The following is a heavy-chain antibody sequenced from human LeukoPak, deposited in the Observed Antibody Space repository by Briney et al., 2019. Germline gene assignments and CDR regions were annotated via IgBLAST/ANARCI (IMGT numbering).Heavy chain of an antibody. D-gene: IGHD3-22*01. Sequence: GGSLRLSCAASGFTFSSYSMNWVRQAPGKGLEWVSSISSSSSYIYYADSVKGRFTISRDNAKNSLYLQMNSLRAEDTAVYYCARETYYYDSSGHRVFDYWGQGTLVTVSS. V-gene: IGHV3-21*01. CDR2: ISSSSSYI. J-gene: IGHJ4*02. CDR3: ARETYYYDSSGHRVFDY. CDR1: GFTFSSYS.